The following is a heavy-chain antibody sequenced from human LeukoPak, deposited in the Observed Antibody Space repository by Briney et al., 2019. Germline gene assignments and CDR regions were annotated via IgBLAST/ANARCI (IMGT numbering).Heavy chain of an antibody. CDR3: ARVCYYDSSGYYYYFDY. CDR1: GGSISSSNW. CDR2: IYHSGST. V-gene: IGHV4-4*02. D-gene: IGHD3-22*01. J-gene: IGHJ4*02. Sequence: PSETLSLTCAVSGGSISSSNWWSWVRQPPGKGLEWIGEIYHSGSTNYNPSLKSRVTISVDKSKKQFSLKLSSVTAADTAVYYCARVCYYDSSGYYYYFDYWGQGTLVTVSS.